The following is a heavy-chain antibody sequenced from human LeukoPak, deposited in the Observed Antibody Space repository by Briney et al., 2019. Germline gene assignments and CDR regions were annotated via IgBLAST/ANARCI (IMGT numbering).Heavy chain of an antibody. V-gene: IGHV4-59*04. Sequence: PSETLSLTCTVSGGSISSYYWSWIRQHPGKGLEWIGYIYYSGSTYYNPSLKSRVTISVDTSKNQFSLKLSSVTAADTAVYYCARCIAARGAYGMDVWGQGTTVTVSS. CDR1: GGSISSYY. D-gene: IGHD6-6*01. J-gene: IGHJ6*02. CDR3: ARCIAARGAYGMDV. CDR2: IYYSGST.